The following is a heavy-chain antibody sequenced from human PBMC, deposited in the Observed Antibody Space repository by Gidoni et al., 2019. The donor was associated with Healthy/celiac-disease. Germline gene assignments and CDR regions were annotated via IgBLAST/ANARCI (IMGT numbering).Heavy chain of an antibody. CDR2: IHYTGST. Sequence: QVQLQESGPGLVKLSETLSLTCPVSGGPINFYYWNWIRQPPGMGLEWIGYIHYTGSTNYNPSLESRATILLDTSKNQFSLRLTSVTAADTAVYYCARGQPTANGYFGHYGMDVWGQGTTVTVSS. CDR3: ARGQPTANGYFGHYGMDV. CDR1: GGPINFYY. J-gene: IGHJ6*02. D-gene: IGHD3-9*01. V-gene: IGHV4-59*01.